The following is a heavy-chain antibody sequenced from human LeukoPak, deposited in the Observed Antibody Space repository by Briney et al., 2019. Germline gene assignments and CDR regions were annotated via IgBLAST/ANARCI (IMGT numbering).Heavy chain of an antibody. Sequence: GGSLRLSCAASGFTFSSYTMNWVRQAPGKGLEWVSSISSSSSYICYADSVKGRFTISRDNAKNSLFLQMDSLRAEDTAVYYCARAYCTSTSCYATAGFDYWGQGTLVTVPS. J-gene: IGHJ4*02. D-gene: IGHD2-2*01. CDR2: ISSSSSYI. V-gene: IGHV3-21*01. CDR3: ARAYCTSTSCYATAGFDY. CDR1: GFTFSSYT.